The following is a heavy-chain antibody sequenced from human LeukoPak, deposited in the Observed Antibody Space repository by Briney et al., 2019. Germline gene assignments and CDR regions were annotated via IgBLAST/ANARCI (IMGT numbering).Heavy chain of an antibody. CDR3: ARRDDLDS. D-gene: IGHD1-1*01. CDR2: IRSYGNT. J-gene: IGHJ4*02. CDR1: GFTFSDYY. V-gene: IGHV3-11*03. Sequence: GGSLRLSRAASGFTFSDYYMSWIRQAPRKGVEWVSYIRSYGNTNYADSVRGRFTISRDNAKNSLYLQMNSLRAEDTAVYYCARRDDLDSWGQGTLVTVSS.